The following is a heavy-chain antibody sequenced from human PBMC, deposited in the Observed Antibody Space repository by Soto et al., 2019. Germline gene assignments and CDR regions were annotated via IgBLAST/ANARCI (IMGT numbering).Heavy chain of an antibody. J-gene: IGHJ2*01. CDR1: GGSISSYY. Sequence: QVQLQESGPGLVKPSETLSLTCTVSGGSISSYYWSWIRQPPGKGLEWIGYIYYSGSTNYNPALKRRVPLSVDTSKNQCPLKLSSVTAADTAVYYCARHGYYVPYWYFDLWGRGTLVTVSS. V-gene: IGHV4-59*08. CDR2: IYYSGST. CDR3: ARHGYYVPYWYFDL. D-gene: IGHD3-10*02.